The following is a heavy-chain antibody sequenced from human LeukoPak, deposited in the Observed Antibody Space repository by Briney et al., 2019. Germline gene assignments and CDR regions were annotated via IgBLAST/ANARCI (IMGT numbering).Heavy chain of an antibody. J-gene: IGHJ4*02. CDR2: IYYSGST. CDR3: ARRMSGSYGQFDY. V-gene: IGHV4-59*01. Sequence: KPSETLSLTCTVSGGSISSYYWSWIRQPPGKGLEWIGYIYYSGSTNYNPSLKSRVTISVDTSKNQFSLKLSSVTAADTAVYYCARRMSGSYGQFDYWGQGTLVTVSS. D-gene: IGHD1-26*01. CDR1: GGSISSYY.